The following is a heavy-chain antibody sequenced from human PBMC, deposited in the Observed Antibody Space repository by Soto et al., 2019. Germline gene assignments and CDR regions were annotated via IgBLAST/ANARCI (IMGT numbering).Heavy chain of an antibody. CDR3: ARGGLAGYYYYGMDV. V-gene: IGHV4-59*01. CDR2: IYYSGST. J-gene: IGHJ6*02. Sequence: QVQLQESGPGLVKPSETLSLTCTVSGGSISSYYWSWIRQPPGKGLEWIGYIYYSGSTNYNPSLKSRVTISVDTSKNQFSLKLSSVTAADTAVYYCARGGLAGYYYYGMDVWGQGTTVTVSS. CDR1: GGSISSYY.